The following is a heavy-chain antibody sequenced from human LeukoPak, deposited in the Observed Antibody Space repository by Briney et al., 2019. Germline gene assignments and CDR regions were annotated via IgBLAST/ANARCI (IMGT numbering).Heavy chain of an antibody. J-gene: IGHJ4*02. CDR3: ARDKYDFWSGYGQGSFDY. Sequence: GASVKVSCKASGYTFTCYYMHWVRQAPGQGLEWMGWINPNSGGTNYAQKVQGRVTMTRDTSISTAYMELSRLRSDDTAVYYCARDKYDFWSGYGQGSFDYWGQGTLVTVSS. V-gene: IGHV1-2*02. CDR2: INPNSGGT. D-gene: IGHD3-3*01. CDR1: GYTFTCYY.